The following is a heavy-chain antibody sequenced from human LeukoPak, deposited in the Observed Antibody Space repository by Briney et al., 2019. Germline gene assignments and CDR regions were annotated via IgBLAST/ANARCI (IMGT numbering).Heavy chain of an antibody. J-gene: IGHJ5*02. CDR1: GGSISSYY. V-gene: IGHV4-59*01. CDR3: ARAGSTRGGWFDP. CDR2: IYYSGST. D-gene: IGHD2-2*01. Sequence: SETLSLTCTVSGGSISSYYWSWIRQPPGKGLEWIGYIYYSGSTNYNPSLKSRVTISVDTSKNQFSLKLSSVTAADTAVYYCARAGSTRGGWFDPWGQGTLATVSS.